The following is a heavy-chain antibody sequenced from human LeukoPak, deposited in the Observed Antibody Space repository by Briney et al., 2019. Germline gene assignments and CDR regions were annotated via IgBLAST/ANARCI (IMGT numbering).Heavy chain of an antibody. D-gene: IGHD2-15*01. CDR2: IVVGSGNT. V-gene: IGHV1-58*02. Sequence: GTSVKVSCKASGFTFTSSAMQWVRQARGQRLEWIGWIVVGSGNTNYAQKFQERVTITSGMSTSTAYMEPSSLRSEDTAVYYCAADPCSGGSCYAYYYYYGMDVWGQGTTVTVSS. CDR3: AADPCSGGSCYAYYYYYGMDV. CDR1: GFTFTSSA. J-gene: IGHJ6*02.